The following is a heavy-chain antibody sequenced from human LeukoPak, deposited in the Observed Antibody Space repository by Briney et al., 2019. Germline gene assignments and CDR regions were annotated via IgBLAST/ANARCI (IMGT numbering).Heavy chain of an antibody. Sequence: GGSLRLSCSASGFTFNSYAMHWVRQAPGKGLEYVSGVSTNRGSTYYADSAKDRFTISRDNSKNTLYLQMSSLRPEDTAVYYCVKDNSGWLYYFDNWGQGTLVTVAS. CDR3: VKDNSGWLYYFDN. V-gene: IGHV3-64D*09. CDR2: VSTNRGST. D-gene: IGHD6-19*01. CDR1: GFTFNSYA. J-gene: IGHJ4*02.